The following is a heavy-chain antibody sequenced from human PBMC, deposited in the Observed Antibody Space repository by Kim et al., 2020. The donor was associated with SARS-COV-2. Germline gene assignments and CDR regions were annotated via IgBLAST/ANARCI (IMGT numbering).Heavy chain of an antibody. Sequence: SETLSLTCAVSGGSISSSNWWSWVRQPPGKGLEWIGEIYHSGSTNYNPSLKSRVTISVDKSKNQFSLKLSSVTAADTAVYYCARDGTYYDFWSGYRAFDIWGQGTMVTVSS. D-gene: IGHD3-3*01. J-gene: IGHJ3*02. CDR2: IYHSGST. CDR3: ARDGTYYDFWSGYRAFDI. CDR1: GGSISSSNW. V-gene: IGHV4-4*02.